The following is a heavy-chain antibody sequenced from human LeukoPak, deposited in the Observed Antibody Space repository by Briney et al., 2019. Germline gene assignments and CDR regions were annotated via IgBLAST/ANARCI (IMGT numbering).Heavy chain of an antibody. CDR1: GFTFSSYW. V-gene: IGHV3-7*01. J-gene: IGHJ6*03. Sequence: GGSLRLSCAVSGFTFSSYWMNLVRQAPGKGLEWVANIKEDGSEKNYVDSVKGRFTISRDNAKNSLYLQMNSLRAEDTALYYCARVRYMDVWGKGTTVTVSS. CDR2: IKEDGSEK. CDR3: ARVRYMDV.